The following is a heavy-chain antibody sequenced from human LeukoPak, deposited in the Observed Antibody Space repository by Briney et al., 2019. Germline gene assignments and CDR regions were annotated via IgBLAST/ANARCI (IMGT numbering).Heavy chain of an antibody. CDR2: IIPIFGTA. J-gene: IGHJ4*02. CDR3: TMRPFCSGGDCYSGQSLDY. D-gene: IGHD2-21*02. CDR1: GGTFSSYA. Sequence: SVKVSCKASGGTFSSYAISWVRQAPGQGLAWMGRIIPIFGTANYAQKFHGRVTITTDESTSTAYMELSSLRSEDTAVYYCTMRPFCSGGDCYSGQSLDYSGQGTLATVSS. V-gene: IGHV1-69*05.